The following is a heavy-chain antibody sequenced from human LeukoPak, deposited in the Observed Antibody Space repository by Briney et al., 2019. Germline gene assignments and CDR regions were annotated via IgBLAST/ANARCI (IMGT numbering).Heavy chain of an antibody. CDR3: VRQSTGLDY. Sequence: PGRSPRLSCAPSGFTFSTHTMHWVRQAPGKGLEWVAVIESDGRNKYYAESVRGRFTLSRDNSRNTLYLQLDSLRSEDTAVYYCVRQSTGLDYWGQGTLVTVSS. CDR1: GFTFSTHT. CDR2: IESDGRNK. D-gene: IGHD5/OR15-5a*01. J-gene: IGHJ4*02. V-gene: IGHV3-30*04.